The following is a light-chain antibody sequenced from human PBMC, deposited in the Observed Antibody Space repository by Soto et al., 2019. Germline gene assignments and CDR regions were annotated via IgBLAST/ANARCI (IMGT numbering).Light chain of an antibody. CDR3: QQYNSWPLT. Sequence: EIVMTQSPATLSVSPGERATLSCRASQRVSSNLAWYQQKPGQAPRLLIYGASTRATDIPAKFSGSGSETEISLTISSLQSEDFALYYCQQYNSWPLTFGGGTKVEIK. V-gene: IGKV3-15*01. CDR2: GAS. CDR1: QRVSSN. J-gene: IGKJ4*01.